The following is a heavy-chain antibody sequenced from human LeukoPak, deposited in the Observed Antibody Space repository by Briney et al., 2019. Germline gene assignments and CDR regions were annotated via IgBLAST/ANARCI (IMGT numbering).Heavy chain of an antibody. CDR1: GFTFDDYA. Sequence: GGSLRLSCAASGFTFDDYAMHWVRQAPGKGLEWVSGISWNSGSIGYADSVKGRFTISRDNAKNSLYLQMSSLRAEDTALYYCAKDYCSSTSCLSYYFDYWGQGTLVTVSS. D-gene: IGHD2-2*01. CDR3: AKDYCSSTSCLSYYFDY. V-gene: IGHV3-9*01. J-gene: IGHJ4*02. CDR2: ISWNSGSI.